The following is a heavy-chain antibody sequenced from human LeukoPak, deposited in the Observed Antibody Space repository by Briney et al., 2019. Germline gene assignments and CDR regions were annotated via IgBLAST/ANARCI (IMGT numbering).Heavy chain of an antibody. CDR1: GFTFSSYG. V-gene: IGHV3-33*01. D-gene: IGHD1-26*01. CDR3: ARGATRLYNWFDP. CDR2: IWYDGSNK. J-gene: IGHJ5*02. Sequence: PGRSLRLSCAASGFTFSSYGMHWVRQAPGKGLEWVAVIWYDGSNKYYADSVKGRFTISRDNSKNTLYLQMNSLRAEDTAVYYCARGATRLYNWFDPWGQGTLVTVSS.